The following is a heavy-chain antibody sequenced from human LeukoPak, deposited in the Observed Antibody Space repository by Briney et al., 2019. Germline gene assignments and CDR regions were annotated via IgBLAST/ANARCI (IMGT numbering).Heavy chain of an antibody. CDR1: GYSISSGYS. J-gene: IGHJ4*02. CDR3: ARALGPYSSGWYVKIGAYFDY. V-gene: IGHV4-38-2*02. CDR2: IYHSGST. Sequence: PSETLSHTCSVSGYSISSGYSWGWIRQPPGKGLEGIGSIYHSGSTYYNPSLKSRVTISVDTSKNQFSLKLSSVTAADTAVYYCARALGPYSSGWYVKIGAYFDYWGQGTLVTVSS. D-gene: IGHD6-19*01.